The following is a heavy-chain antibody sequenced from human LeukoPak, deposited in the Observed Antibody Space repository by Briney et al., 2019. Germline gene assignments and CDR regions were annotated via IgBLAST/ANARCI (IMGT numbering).Heavy chain of an antibody. D-gene: IGHD4-17*01. CDR2: IYSGGST. J-gene: IGHJ5*02. V-gene: IGHV3-53*01. CDR3: ARVRTTVTRHNWFDP. Sequence: GSLRLSCAASGFTFSSYAMSWVRQAPGKGLEWVSVIYSGGSTYYADSVKGRFTISRDNSKNTLYLQMNSLRAEDTAVYYCARVRTTVTRHNWFDPWGQGTLVTVSS. CDR1: GFTFSSYA.